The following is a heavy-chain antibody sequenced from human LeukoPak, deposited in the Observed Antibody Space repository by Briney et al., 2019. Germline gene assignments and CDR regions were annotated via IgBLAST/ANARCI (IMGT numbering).Heavy chain of an antibody. Sequence: GGSLRLPCAASGFSFNRYWMHWVRQDPGKGPVWVSRINPDGTITNYAGSVKGRFTISSDNAKSMMYLQMNSLSVEDTAVYYCARGGDGSNSLINYWGQGTLVTVSS. CDR3: ARGGDGSNSLINY. V-gene: IGHV3-74*01. CDR2: INPDGTIT. CDR1: GFSFNRYW. J-gene: IGHJ4*02. D-gene: IGHD5-24*01.